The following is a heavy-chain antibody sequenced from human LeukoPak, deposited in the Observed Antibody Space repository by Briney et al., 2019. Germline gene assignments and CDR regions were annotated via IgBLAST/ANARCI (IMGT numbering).Heavy chain of an antibody. CDR2: ISGSGRGGRT. V-gene: IGHV3-23*01. Sequence: GGSLRLSCAASGFTFNSYAMSWVRQAPGKGLEWVSNISGSGRGGRTYYADSVQGRFTVSRDNSKNTLYLHMDNLRVEDTAVYFCARVSKPGWFDYYYMDVWGNGTTVIVSS. CDR3: ARVSKPGWFDYYYMDV. CDR1: GFTFNSYA. J-gene: IGHJ6*03. D-gene: IGHD3-10*01.